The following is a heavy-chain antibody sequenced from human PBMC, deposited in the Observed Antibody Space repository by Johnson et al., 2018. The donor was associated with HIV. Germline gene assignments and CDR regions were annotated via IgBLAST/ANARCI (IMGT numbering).Heavy chain of an antibody. D-gene: IGHD6-6*01. CDR3: ARVYSSSSAHAFDI. CDR1: GFTFSSYA. V-gene: IGHV3-30*14. Sequence: QMQLVESGGGVVQPGRSLRLSCAASGFTFSSYAMHWVRQAPGKGLEWVVVISYDGSNKYYADSVKGRFTISRDNSKNTLYLQMNSLRAEDTAVYYCARVYSSSSAHAFDIWGQGTMVTVSS. J-gene: IGHJ3*02. CDR2: ISYDGSNK.